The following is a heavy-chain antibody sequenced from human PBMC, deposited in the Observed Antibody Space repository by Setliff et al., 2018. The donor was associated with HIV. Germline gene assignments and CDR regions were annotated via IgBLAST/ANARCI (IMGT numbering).Heavy chain of an antibody. Sequence: PSETLSLTCTVSGGSISSYYWSWIRQPPGKGLEWIGYIYYSGSTNYNPSLKSRVTISVDTSENQFSLKLSSVTAADTAVYYCARGYPGIAVAGLSYYYYYYMDVWGKGTTVTVSS. D-gene: IGHD6-19*01. CDR1: GGSISSYY. V-gene: IGHV4-59*01. CDR2: IYYSGST. J-gene: IGHJ6*03. CDR3: ARGYPGIAVAGLSYYYYYYMDV.